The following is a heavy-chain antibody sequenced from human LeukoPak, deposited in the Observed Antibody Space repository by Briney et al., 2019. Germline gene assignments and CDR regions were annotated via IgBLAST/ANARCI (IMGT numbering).Heavy chain of an antibody. J-gene: IGHJ5*02. CDR2: ISYDGSKM. D-gene: IGHD2-21*01. V-gene: IGHV3-30-3*01. CDR1: GFTFSSYP. CDR3: ARGHDGETGWFAP. Sequence: GGSLRLSCAASGFTFSSYPLHWVRQAPGKGLEWVTLISYDGSKMYYADSVKGRFTISRDNSKNTLYLQMNSLRAEDTAVYYCARGHDGETGWFAPWGQGTLVTVSS.